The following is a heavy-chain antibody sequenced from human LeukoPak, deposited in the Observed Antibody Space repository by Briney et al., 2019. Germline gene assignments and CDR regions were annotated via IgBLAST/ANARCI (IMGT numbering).Heavy chain of an antibody. CDR2: IHSNGNT. D-gene: IGHD2-15*01. J-gene: IGHJ3*02. CDR1: GGSINDNY. V-gene: IGHV4-59*01. CDR3: ARGVPYFDPSGDIYIDAFDI. Sequence: SETLSLTCTVSGGSINDNYWTWSRQTPGKRLEWLGYIHSNGNTNYSPSLKRRVIMSVDTSKNHSSLRLSSVTTADTAVYYCARGVPYFDPSGDIYIDAFDIWGQGTMVTVSS.